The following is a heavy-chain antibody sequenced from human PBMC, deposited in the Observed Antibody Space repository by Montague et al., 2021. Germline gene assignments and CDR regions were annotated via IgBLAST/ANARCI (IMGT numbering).Heavy chain of an antibody. CDR1: SGSIFHAH. D-gene: IGHD2-8*01. J-gene: IGHJ4*02. V-gene: IGHV4-59*08. CDR3: ARLDIVLIYWGFDY. CDR2: MFYGGAT. Sequence: SETLSLTCTVSSGSIFHAHWSWVRQPPGKGLEWLGSMFYGGATSNNPSLKSRVTMSIDTSTYQFSLKLTSVTAADTAVYYCARLDIVLIYWGFDYWGQGTLVTVSS.